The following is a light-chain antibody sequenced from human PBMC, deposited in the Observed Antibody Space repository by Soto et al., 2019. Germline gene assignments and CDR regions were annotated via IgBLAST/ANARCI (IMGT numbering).Light chain of an antibody. CDR1: SIALRGHNY. CDR3: TSHAGTDNFPNV. V-gene: IGLV2-8*01. J-gene: IGLJ1*01. Sequence: QFALTHPPSASGSPGHSLTISCSGTSIALRGHNYVSWYQHHPGKAPKLMIYEVYKRTSGVPDRLSGSKSGNTASLTVSGLQDEDEADYYCTSHAGTDNFPNVFGKKTKVTVL. CDR2: EVY.